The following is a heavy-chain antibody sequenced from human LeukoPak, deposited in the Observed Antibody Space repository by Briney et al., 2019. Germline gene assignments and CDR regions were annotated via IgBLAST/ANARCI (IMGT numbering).Heavy chain of an antibody. V-gene: IGHV4-39*07. CDR2: GDYSGGT. CDR1: GDSFSSVKDY. D-gene: IGHD6-19*01. Sequence: SETLSLTCTVSGDSFSSVKDYWAWIRQPPGKGLEWIASGDYSGGTYYNPSLESRVTISADMSKNQFSLKLSSVTAADTAIYYCARERGEEYSSGWYKRNFFDNWGQGTRVTVSS. CDR3: ARERGEEYSSGWYKRNFFDN. J-gene: IGHJ4*02.